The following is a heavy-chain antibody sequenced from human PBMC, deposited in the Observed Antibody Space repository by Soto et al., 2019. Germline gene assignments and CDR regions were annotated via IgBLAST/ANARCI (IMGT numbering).Heavy chain of an antibody. CDR3: ARDFGNSSASDPHY. CDR2: ISAYNGNT. Sequence: GASVNVSCKGSGYTFISYGISWVRQAPGQGLEWMGWISAYNGNTNYAQKLQGRVTMTTNTSTSTAYMELGGLRSDDTAVYYCARDFGNSSASDPHYWGQGTLVTVSS. CDR1: GYTFISYG. J-gene: IGHJ4*02. D-gene: IGHD6-25*01. V-gene: IGHV1-18*01.